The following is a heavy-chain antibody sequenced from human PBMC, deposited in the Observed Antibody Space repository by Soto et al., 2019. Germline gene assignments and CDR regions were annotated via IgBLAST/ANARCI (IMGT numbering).Heavy chain of an antibody. CDR1: GGSISSGNYY. Sequence: QVQLQESGPGLVKPSQTLSLTCTVSGGSISSGNYYWSWIRQPPGKGLEWIGFISYSGSTYYSTSLKSRVTISVDTSKSQFSLNLSFVTVADTAVYYCATMGTPATGLYFFDYWGQGSLVTVSS. CDR3: ATMGTPATGLYFFDY. CDR2: ISYSGST. J-gene: IGHJ4*02. V-gene: IGHV4-30-4*01. D-gene: IGHD2-15*01.